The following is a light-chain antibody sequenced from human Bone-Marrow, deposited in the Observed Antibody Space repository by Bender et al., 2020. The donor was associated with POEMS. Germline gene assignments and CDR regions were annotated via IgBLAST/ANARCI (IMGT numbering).Light chain of an antibody. V-gene: IGLV2-14*03. CDR3: SSYTSSTTVL. J-gene: IGLJ2*01. CDR2: NVS. CDR1: SSAVFRYNF. Sequence: QSALTQPPSASGSPGQSVTISCTGTSSAVFRYNFVSWYQQHPGKAPKLMIHNVSNRPSGVSNRFSGSKSGNTASLTISGLQAEDEADYYCSSYTSSTTVLFGGGTKLTVL.